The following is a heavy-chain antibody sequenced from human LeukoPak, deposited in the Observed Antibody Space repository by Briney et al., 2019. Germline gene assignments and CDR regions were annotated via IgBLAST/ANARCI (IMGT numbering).Heavy chain of an antibody. J-gene: IGHJ4*02. CDR3: ASPLYSGSYLGSF. V-gene: IGHV3-30*02. CDR2: IQFDGSYK. Sequence: PGGSLRLSCAASGLTFCSSAMHWVRQAPGKGLECVAFIQFDGSYKHYSDSVKGRFTISRDNSKNTLFLLMNSLRADDTAVYYCASPLYSGSYLGSFWGQGTLVTVSS. CDR1: GLTFCSSA. D-gene: IGHD1-26*01.